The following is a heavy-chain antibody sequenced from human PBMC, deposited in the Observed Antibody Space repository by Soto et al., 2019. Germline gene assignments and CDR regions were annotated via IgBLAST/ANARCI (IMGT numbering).Heavy chain of an antibody. Sequence: PSETLSLTCTVSGGSISSYYWSWIRKPPGTGLEWIGYIYYSGSTNYNPSLKSRVTISVDTSKNQFSLKLSSVTAADTAVYYCARALWGASPPNYWGQGTLVTVSS. CDR3: ARALWGASPPNY. J-gene: IGHJ4*02. D-gene: IGHD3-16*01. CDR2: IYYSGST. CDR1: GGSISSYY. V-gene: IGHV4-59*01.